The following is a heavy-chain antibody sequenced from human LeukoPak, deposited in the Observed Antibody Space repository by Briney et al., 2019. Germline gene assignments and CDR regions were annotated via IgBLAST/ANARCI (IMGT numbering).Heavy chain of an antibody. CDR2: ISSSSSTI. Sequence: AGGSLRLSCAASGFTFSSYSMNWVRQAPGKGLEGVSYISSSSSTIYYADSVKGRFTISRDNAKNSLYLQMNSLRAEDTAVYYCARGRGQLLLGGDAFDIWGQGTMVTVSS. V-gene: IGHV3-48*01. J-gene: IGHJ3*02. CDR3: ARGRGQLLLGGDAFDI. CDR1: GFTFSSYS. D-gene: IGHD2-2*01.